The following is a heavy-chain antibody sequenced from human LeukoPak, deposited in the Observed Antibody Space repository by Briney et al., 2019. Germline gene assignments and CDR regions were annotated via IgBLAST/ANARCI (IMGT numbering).Heavy chain of an antibody. J-gene: IGHJ4*02. CDR1: GYSFTSYW. CDR3: ARRGVGPADF. D-gene: IGHD3-10*01. V-gene: IGHV5-10-1*01. Sequence: GESLKISCKASGYSFTSYWISWVRQMPVKGLEWMGKFDPSDSYTNYSPSFQGHVTTSADKSITTAYLQWSSLKASDTAIYYCARRGVGPADFWGQGTLVTVSS. CDR2: FDPSDSYT.